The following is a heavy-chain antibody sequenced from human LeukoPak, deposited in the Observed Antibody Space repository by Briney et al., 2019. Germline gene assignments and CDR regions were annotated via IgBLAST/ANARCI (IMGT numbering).Heavy chain of an antibody. CDR2: IYSDGRT. CDR1: GYIVSSSY. Sequence: GGSLRLSCAASGYIVSSSYITWVRQAPGKGLEWASVIYSDGRTYYADSLKDRFTISRDNSKNTVYLQINSLRTEDTAIYYCARLPSGDVWGRGTTVIVSS. CDR3: ARLPSGDV. V-gene: IGHV3-66*04. J-gene: IGHJ6*01.